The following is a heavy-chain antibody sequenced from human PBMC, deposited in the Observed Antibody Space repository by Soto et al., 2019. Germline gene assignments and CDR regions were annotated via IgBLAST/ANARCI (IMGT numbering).Heavy chain of an antibody. CDR1: GFTVSTYY. V-gene: IGHV3-53*01. J-gene: IGHJ3*02. CDR2: IYSGGGA. CDR3: ERAFRGLDAFDI. D-gene: IGHD3-10*01. Sequence: GGSLRLSCAASGFTVSTYYMTWVRQAPGKGLEWVSVIYSGGGAYYGDSVKGRFTISRDNSKNTLYLQMNSLTVEDTAVYYCERAFRGLDAFDIWGQGTMVTVSS.